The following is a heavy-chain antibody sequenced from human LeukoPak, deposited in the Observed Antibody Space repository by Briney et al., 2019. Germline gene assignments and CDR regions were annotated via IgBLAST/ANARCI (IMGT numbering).Heavy chain of an antibody. CDR3: ARGGRGYCSSSSCYFDY. J-gene: IGHJ4*02. Sequence: SQTLSLTCAISGDSASSNSAAWNWIRQSPSRGLEWLGRTYYMSKWYNDYAVSVKSRITINPDTSKNQFSLQLNSVTPEDTAVYYCARGGRGYCSSSSCYFDYWGQGTLVTVSS. CDR1: GDSASSNSAA. CDR2: TYYMSKWYN. V-gene: IGHV6-1*01. D-gene: IGHD2-2*01.